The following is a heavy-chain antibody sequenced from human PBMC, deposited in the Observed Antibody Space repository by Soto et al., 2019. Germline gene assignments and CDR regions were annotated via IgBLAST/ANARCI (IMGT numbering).Heavy chain of an antibody. Sequence: GGSLRLSCAASGFSFNRHPLHWVRQAPGKGLEWVAVISHDGNNKYYADSVKGRFTISRDNSMNMLYLQMHGLRTEDTAIFYCARASGHIYATLHGPFDHWGQGA. J-gene: IGHJ4*02. CDR1: GFSFNRHP. V-gene: IGHV3-30-3*01. D-gene: IGHD2-8*01. CDR2: ISHDGNNK. CDR3: ARASGHIYATLHGPFDH.